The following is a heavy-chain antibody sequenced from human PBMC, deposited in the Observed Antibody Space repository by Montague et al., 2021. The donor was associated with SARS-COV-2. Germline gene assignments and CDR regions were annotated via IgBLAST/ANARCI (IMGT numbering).Heavy chain of an antibody. V-gene: IGHV4-61*02. CDR1: GGSISGGSYY. CDR2: TYTSGST. D-gene: IGHD3-22*01. J-gene: IGHJ3*02. Sequence: TLSLTCTVSGGSISGGSYYWSWIRQPAGKGLEWIGRTYTSGSTNYNPSLKSRVTISVDTSKNQFSLKLSSVTTADTAVYYCARASAGYDSSGHYADRSAFDIWGQGKMVTVSS. CDR3: ARASAGYDSSGHYADRSAFDI.